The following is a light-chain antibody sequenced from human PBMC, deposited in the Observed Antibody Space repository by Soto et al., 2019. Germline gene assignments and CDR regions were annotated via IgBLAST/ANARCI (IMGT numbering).Light chain of an antibody. J-gene: IGKJ5*01. V-gene: IGKV3-20*01. CDR3: QQYDGSPRT. Sequence: EIVLTQSPGTLSFSPGERATLSCTASQSVRSNYLAWYQQKPGQAPRLLISDASSRAAGIPDRFSGSGSGTDFTLTITRLEPEDFAVYHCQQYDGSPRTFGQGTRLEIK. CDR1: QSVRSNY. CDR2: DAS.